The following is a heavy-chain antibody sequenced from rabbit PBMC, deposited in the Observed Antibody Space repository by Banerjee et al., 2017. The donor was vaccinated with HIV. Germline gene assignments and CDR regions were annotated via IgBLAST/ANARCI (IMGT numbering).Heavy chain of an antibody. D-gene: IGHD2-1*01. Sequence: QSLEESGGDLVKPEGSLTLTCTASGFSFSSYYMCWVRQAPGKGLEWIGCIYGGNVPITDYATWAKGRFTFSKTSSTTVTLEMSSLTAADTATYFCARCRDYDYSDCGLWGPGTLVTVS. CDR3: ARCRDYDYSDCGL. J-gene: IGHJ4*01. CDR2: IYGGNVPIT. CDR1: GFSFSSYY. V-gene: IGHV1S40*01.